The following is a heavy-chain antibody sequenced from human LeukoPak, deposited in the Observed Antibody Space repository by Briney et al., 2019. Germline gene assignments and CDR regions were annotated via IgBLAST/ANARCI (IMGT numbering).Heavy chain of an antibody. Sequence: SQTLSLTCTVSGGSISSGGYYWSWIRQHPGKGLEGIGYIYYSGSTYYNPSLKSRVTISVDTSKNQFSLKLSSVPAADTAVYYCARGLIGYSYGFSGFDPWGQGTLVTVSS. CDR3: ARGLIGYSYGFSGFDP. J-gene: IGHJ5*02. D-gene: IGHD5-18*01. CDR1: GGSISSGGYY. CDR2: IYYSGST. V-gene: IGHV4-31*03.